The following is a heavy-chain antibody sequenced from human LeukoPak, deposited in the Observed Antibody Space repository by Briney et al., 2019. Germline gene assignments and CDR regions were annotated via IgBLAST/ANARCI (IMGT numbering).Heavy chain of an antibody. CDR1: GFTFDDYA. V-gene: IGHV3-43*02. CDR3: AKDKGSISSWGFDL. D-gene: IGHD6-13*01. Sequence: GGSLRLSCAASGFTFDDYAMHWVRQAPGKGLEWVALFDGRGGTTNYADSVKGRFTISRDSSKNSLYLRMNSLRTEDTAFYYCAKDKGSISSWGFDLWGQGTLVTVSS. CDR2: FDGRGGTT. J-gene: IGHJ4*02.